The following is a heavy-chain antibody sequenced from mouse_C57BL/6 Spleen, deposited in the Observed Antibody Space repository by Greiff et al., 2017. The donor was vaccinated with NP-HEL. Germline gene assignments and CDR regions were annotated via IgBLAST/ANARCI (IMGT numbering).Heavy chain of an antibody. CDR2: INPGSGGT. CDR1: GYAFTNYL. J-gene: IGHJ2*01. D-gene: IGHD3-3*01. V-gene: IGHV1-54*01. CDR3: ARPGGDHYFDY. Sequence: VQLQQSGAELVRPGTSVKVSCKASGYAFTNYLIEWVKQRPGQGLEWIGVINPGSGGTNYNEKFKGKATLTADKSSSTAYMQLSSLTSEDSAVYFSARPGGDHYFDYWGQGTTLTVSS.